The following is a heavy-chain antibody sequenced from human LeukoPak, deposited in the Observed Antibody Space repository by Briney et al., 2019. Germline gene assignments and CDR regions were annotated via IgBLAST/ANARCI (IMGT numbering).Heavy chain of an antibody. Sequence: PGGSLRLSCAASGFIFANSWMAWVRQAPGKGLGWVANIKQDGSTKHYADSLKGRFTISRDNPKNSLYLQMNNLRADDTAVYYCTRDTDGSLDYWGQGILVTVAS. CDR2: IKQDGSTK. CDR1: GFIFANSW. V-gene: IGHV3-7*01. J-gene: IGHJ4*02. D-gene: IGHD1-26*01. CDR3: TRDTDGSLDY.